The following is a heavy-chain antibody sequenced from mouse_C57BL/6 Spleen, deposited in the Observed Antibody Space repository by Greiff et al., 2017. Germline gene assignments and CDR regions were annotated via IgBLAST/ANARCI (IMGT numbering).Heavy chain of an antibody. CDR3: AIYYGSSPYNAMDY. V-gene: IGHV1-39*01. CDR1: GYSFTDYN. J-gene: IGHJ4*01. Sequence: EVQLQQSGPELVKPGASVKISCKASGYSFTDYNMNWVKQSNGKSLEWIGVINPNYGTTSYNQQFKGKATWTVDQSSSTAYMQLNSLTSEYSAVYYCAIYYGSSPYNAMDYWGQGTSVTVSS. CDR2: INPNYGTT. D-gene: IGHD1-1*01.